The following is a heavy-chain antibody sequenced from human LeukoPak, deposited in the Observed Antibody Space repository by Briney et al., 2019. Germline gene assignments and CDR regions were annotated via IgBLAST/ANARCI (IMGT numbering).Heavy chain of an antibody. CDR2: IYYSGST. CDR1: GGSITSYY. V-gene: IGHV4-59*01. J-gene: IGHJ3*02. CDR3: ACLTTADAFDI. D-gene: IGHD3-22*01. Sequence: SETLSLTCTVSGGSITSYYWSWIRQPPGKGLEWIGSIYYSGSTNYNPSLKSRVTISVDTSKNQFSLKLSSVTAADTAVYYCACLTTADAFDIWGQGTMVTVSS.